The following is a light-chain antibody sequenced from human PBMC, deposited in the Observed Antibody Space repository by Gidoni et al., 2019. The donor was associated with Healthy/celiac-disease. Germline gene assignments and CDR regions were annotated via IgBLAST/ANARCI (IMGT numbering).Light chain of an antibody. CDR3: QQSYSTPQYT. J-gene: IGKJ2*01. V-gene: IGKV1-39*01. CDR2: AAS. CDR1: QSLSSY. Sequence: DIQLPQSPSLLPASVGERGTITCRASQSLSSYLNWYQQKPGTAPKLLIYAASSLQSGGPSRCSGSGAGTNYTLTISSLQPEEVATYYCQQSYSTPQYTFGQXTKLEIK.